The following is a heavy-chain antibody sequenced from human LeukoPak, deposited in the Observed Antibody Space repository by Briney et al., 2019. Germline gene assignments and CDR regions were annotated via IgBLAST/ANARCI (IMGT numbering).Heavy chain of an antibody. CDR3: SLGLDSRQLGY. CDR2: IHPSGML. J-gene: IGHJ4*02. V-gene: IGHV4-31*03. Sequence: SETLSLTCTVSGASFNSDDQYWNWIRQNPGKGLEWIGSIHPSGMLYNNPSLESRVTMSRDTSKNQFSLNLNSVTAADTAVYFCSLGLDSRQLGYGGQGILVTVSS. CDR1: GASFNSDDQY. D-gene: IGHD3-22*01.